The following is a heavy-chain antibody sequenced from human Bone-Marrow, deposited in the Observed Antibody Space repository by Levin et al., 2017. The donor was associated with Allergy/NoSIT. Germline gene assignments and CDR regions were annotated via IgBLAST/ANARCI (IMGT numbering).Heavy chain of an antibody. Sequence: GESLKISCQGSGYIFTNYWIAWVRQMPGKGLEWMGVIYPGDSDTRYSPSFQGQVTISADKSISTAYLQWNSLTASDTAIYYCARRSLGEARVWSVKPVYYYIMDVWGQGTTVTVSS. J-gene: IGHJ6*02. CDR2: IYPGDSDT. CDR1: GYIFTNYW. V-gene: IGHV5-51*01. CDR3: ARRSLGEARVWSVKPVYYYIMDV. D-gene: IGHD3-16*01.